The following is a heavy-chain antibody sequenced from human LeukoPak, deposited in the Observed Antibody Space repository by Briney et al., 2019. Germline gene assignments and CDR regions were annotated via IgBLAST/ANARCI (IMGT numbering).Heavy chain of an antibody. V-gene: IGHV4-59*01. CDR2: IYYSGST. J-gene: IGHJ5*02. Sequence: SETLSLTCTVSGGSISSYYWSWIRQPPGKGLEWIGCIYYSGSTNYNPSLKSRVTISVDTSKNQFSLKLSSVTAADTAVYYCARGYCSGGSCYGPWGQGTLVTVSS. D-gene: IGHD2-15*01. CDR1: GGSISSYY. CDR3: ARGYCSGGSCYGP.